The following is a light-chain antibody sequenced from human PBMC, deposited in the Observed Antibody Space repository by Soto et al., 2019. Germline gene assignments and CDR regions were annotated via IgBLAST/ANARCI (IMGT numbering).Light chain of an antibody. J-gene: IGKJ1*01. V-gene: IGKV3D-20*02. Sequence: ENVLTQSPATLSLSPGQRATLSCRASQSVSNNYLAWYQQKPGQAPRLLIYGASNRATGIPDRFSASGSGTDFTLTISVVQPEDFALYYCHHCRGWPRTFGQGTKVDIK. CDR1: QSVSNNY. CDR2: GAS. CDR3: HHCRGWPRT.